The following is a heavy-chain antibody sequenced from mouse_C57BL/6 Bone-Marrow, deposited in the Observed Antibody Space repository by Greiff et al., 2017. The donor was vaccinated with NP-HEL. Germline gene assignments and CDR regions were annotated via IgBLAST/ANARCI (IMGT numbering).Heavy chain of an antibody. CDR1: GFTFSSYA. D-gene: IGHD3-1*01. J-gene: IGHJ2*01. CDR3: ARGGYDYFDY. V-gene: IGHV5-4*01. Sequence: EVQVVESGGGLVKPGGSLKLSCAASGFTFSSYAMSWVRQTPEKRLEWVATISDGGSYTYYPDNVKGRFTISRDNAKNNLYLQMSHLKSEDTAMYYCARGGYDYFDYWGQGTTLTVSS. CDR2: ISDGGSYT.